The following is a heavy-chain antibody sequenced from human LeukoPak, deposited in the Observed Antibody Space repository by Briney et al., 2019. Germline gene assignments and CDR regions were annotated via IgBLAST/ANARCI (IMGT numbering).Heavy chain of an antibody. CDR2: ISSNGGST. CDR3: ASPGYSSGWYLY. V-gene: IGHV3-64*01. Sequence: GGFLRLSCAASGFTFSSYAMHWVRQAPGKGLECVSAISSNGGSTYYANSVKGRFTISRDNSKNTLYLQMGSLRAEDMAVYYCASPGYSSGWYLYWGQGTLVTVSS. CDR1: GFTFSSYA. J-gene: IGHJ4*02. D-gene: IGHD6-19*01.